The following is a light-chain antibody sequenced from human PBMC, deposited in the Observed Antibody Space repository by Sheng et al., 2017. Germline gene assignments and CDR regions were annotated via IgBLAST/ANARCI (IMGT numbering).Light chain of an antibody. CDR1: QYVANY. Sequence: EIVLTQSPATLSLSPGERATLSCRASQYVANYLAWYQQKPGQAPRLLIYDAFNRATGVPARFSGSGSGTDFTLTISSLEPEDFAVYYCQQRRNWPPLTFGGGTRVEIK. CDR2: DAF. J-gene: IGKJ4*01. V-gene: IGKV3-11*01. CDR3: QQRRNWPPLT.